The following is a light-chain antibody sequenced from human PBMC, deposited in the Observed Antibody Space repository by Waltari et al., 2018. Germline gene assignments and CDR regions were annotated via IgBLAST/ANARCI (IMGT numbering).Light chain of an antibody. CDR3: QTGGHGTWV. Sequence: QLVLTQSPSASASLGASVKLTCTLSSGHSSNVIAWHQPEPAKGPRYLMKVNSDGSHSKGDEIPDRFSGSSSGAERYLTISSLQSEDEADYYCQTGGHGTWVFGGGTKLTVL. CDR1: SGHSSNV. CDR2: VNSDGSH. V-gene: IGLV4-69*01. J-gene: IGLJ3*02.